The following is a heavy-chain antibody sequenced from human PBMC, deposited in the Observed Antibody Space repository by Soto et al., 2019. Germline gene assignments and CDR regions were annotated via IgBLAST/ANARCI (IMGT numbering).Heavy chain of an antibody. CDR2: ISYDGSNK. Sequence: GGSLRLSCAASGFTFSSYAMHWVRQAPGKGLEWVAVISYDGSNKYYADSVKGRFTISRDNSKNTLYLQMNSLRAEDTAVYYCARDLVIGGYVDAFDIWGQGTMVTVSS. D-gene: IGHD5-12*01. J-gene: IGHJ3*02. V-gene: IGHV3-30-3*01. CDR1: GFTFSSYA. CDR3: ARDLVIGGYVDAFDI.